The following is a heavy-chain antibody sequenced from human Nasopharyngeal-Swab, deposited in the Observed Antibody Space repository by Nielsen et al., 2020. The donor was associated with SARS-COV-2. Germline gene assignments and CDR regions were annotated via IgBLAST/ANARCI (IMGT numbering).Heavy chain of an antibody. V-gene: IGHV3-73*01. CDR3: TTDFYFDY. J-gene: IGHJ4*02. CDR1: AFIFSDSS. Sequence: GESLKTPCAASAFIFSDSSIHWVRQASGKGLEWVGRIGDKDHNYATTYGASVQGRFTISRDVSKNTAFLQMDSLKTEDTALYYCTTDFYFDYWGQGTLVTVSS. CDR2: IGDKDHNYAT.